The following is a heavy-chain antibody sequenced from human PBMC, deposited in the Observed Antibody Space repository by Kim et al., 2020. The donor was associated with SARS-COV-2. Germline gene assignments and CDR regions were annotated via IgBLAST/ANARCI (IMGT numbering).Heavy chain of an antibody. J-gene: IGHJ4*02. Sequence: TNYATKCQGKVTITRERSTSTVSMELGRLRSEDTAVYYCAREHRSGYFDYWGQGTLVTVSS. CDR2: T. D-gene: IGHD3-22*01. V-gene: IGHV1-46*03. CDR3: AREHRSGYFDY.